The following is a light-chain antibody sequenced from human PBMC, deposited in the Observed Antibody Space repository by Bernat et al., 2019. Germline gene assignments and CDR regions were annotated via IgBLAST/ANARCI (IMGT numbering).Light chain of an antibody. CDR2: DVS. V-gene: IGLV2-14*03. CDR3: YSWTTNYVYV. Sequence: QSALTQPASVSGYPGQSITISCTGASSDIGGFNYVSWYQQHPGKAPKLVISDVSSRPSGVSNRFSGTRSGNTASLTISGLQAEDEADYYCYSWTTNYVYVFGTGTKVTVL. CDR1: SSDIGGFNY. J-gene: IGLJ1*01.